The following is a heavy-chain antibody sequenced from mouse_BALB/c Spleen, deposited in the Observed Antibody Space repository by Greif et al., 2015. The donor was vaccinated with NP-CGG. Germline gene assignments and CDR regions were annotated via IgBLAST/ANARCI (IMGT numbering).Heavy chain of an antibody. Sequence: EVMLVESGGGLVKPGGSLKLSCAASGFTFSSYTMSWVRQTPEKRLEWVATISSGGSYTYYPDSVKGRFTISRDNAKNTLYLQMSSLKSEDTAMYYCTRGATVVATWDDCWGQGTTLTVSS. J-gene: IGHJ2*01. V-gene: IGHV5-6-4*01. CDR2: ISSGGSYT. CDR3: TRGATVVATWDDC. CDR1: GFTFSSYT. D-gene: IGHD1-1*01.